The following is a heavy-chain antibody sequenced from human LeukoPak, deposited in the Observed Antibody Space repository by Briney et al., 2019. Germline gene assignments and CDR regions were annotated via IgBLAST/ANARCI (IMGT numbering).Heavy chain of an antibody. J-gene: IGHJ4*02. V-gene: IGHV4-38-2*01. Sequence: SETLSLTCAVDGYSTSSGYYWGWIRQPPGKGLEWIGSVYRDGGTYYNSSLKSRVILSVDTSKNQFALKMTSVTAADTAVYYCARIWRGAISPIDYWGQGTLVVVSS. CDR2: VYRDGGT. CDR1: GYSTSSGYY. CDR3: ARIWRGAISPIDY. D-gene: IGHD3-10*01.